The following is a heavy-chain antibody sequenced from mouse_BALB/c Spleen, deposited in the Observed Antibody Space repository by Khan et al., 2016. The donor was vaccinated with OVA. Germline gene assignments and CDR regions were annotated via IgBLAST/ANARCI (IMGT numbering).Heavy chain of an antibody. CDR2: SNPGSGGT. CDR3: ARGGYGSLAY. Sequence: QVQLQQSGAELVRPGTSVKVSCKASGYAFNNYMLEWVKQRPGQGLEWIGVSNPGSGGTNNNEKFKGKAPLTADKCSNTAYMKLSSLTSDDSAVYFCARGGYGSLAYWGQGTLVTVSA. CDR1: GYAFNNYM. J-gene: IGHJ3*01. V-gene: IGHV1-54*01. D-gene: IGHD1-1*02.